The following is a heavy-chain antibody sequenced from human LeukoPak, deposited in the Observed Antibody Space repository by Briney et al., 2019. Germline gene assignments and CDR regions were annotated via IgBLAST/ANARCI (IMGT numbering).Heavy chain of an antibody. CDR1: GFASSHTW. CDR2: IRSKTDGAAT. Sequence: GGSLRLSCAASGFASSHTWMNWVRQAQGKGLEWVGRIRSKTDGAATEYAAPMKGKFTISRDDSKSTLYLQIDSLKAEDTAVYYCATSCSRGSCYWGYFDYWGQGSLVTVSS. V-gene: IGHV3-15*01. J-gene: IGHJ4*02. CDR3: ATSCSRGSCYWGYFDY. D-gene: IGHD2-15*01.